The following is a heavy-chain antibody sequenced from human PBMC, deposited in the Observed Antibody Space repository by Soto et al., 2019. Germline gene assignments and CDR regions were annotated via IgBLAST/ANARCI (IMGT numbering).Heavy chain of an antibody. CDR1: GGSFSGYY. J-gene: IGHJ4*02. CDR2: INHSGST. CDR3: ARGSRHFDY. V-gene: IGHV4-34*01. D-gene: IGHD6-13*01. Sequence: SETLSLTCAVYGGSFSGYYWSWIRQPPGKGLEWIGEINHSGSTNYNPSLKSRVTISVDTSKNQFSLKLSSVTAADTAVYYCARGSRHFDYSGQGTLVTVSS.